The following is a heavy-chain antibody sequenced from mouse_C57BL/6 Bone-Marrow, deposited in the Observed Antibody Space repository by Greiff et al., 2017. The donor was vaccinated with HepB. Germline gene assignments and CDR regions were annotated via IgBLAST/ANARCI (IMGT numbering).Heavy chain of an antibody. J-gene: IGHJ4*01. CDR1: GYTFTTYP. V-gene: IGHV1-47*01. CDR3: AMRGYYYGSSYFYAMDY. CDR2: FHPYNDDT. D-gene: IGHD1-1*01. Sequence: QVQLQQSGAELVKPGASVKMSCKASGYTFTTYPIEWMKQNHGKSLEWIGNFHPYNDDTKYNEKFKGKATLTVEKSSSTVYLELSRLTSDDSAVYYCAMRGYYYGSSYFYAMDYWGQGTSVTVSS.